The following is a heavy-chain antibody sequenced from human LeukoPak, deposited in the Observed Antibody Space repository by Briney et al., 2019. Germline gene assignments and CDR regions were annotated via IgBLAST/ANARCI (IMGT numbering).Heavy chain of an antibody. Sequence: SETQSLTCTVSGGSISSSSYYWGWIRQPPGKGLEWIGYIYYSGTTDYNPSLKSRVTISVDTSKNQFSLKVTSVTVADTAVYYCARASIPAGVFWFDPWGQGTLVTVSS. D-gene: IGHD6-13*01. J-gene: IGHJ5*02. V-gene: IGHV4-61*05. CDR2: IYYSGTT. CDR1: GGSISSSSYY. CDR3: ARASIPAGVFWFDP.